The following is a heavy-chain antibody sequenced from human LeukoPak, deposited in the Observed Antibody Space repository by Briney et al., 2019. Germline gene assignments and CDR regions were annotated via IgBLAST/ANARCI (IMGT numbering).Heavy chain of an antibody. Sequence: GGSLKLSCKGSGYSFTSYWVAWVRQMPGKGLEWMGIIFPADSDTRYSPSFQGQVTISVDKSINTAYLQWSSLKASDTAMYYCARHRYFQLWGQGTLVTVSS. CDR2: IFPADSDT. J-gene: IGHJ1*01. V-gene: IGHV5-51*01. CDR1: GYSFTSYW. CDR3: ARHRYFQL.